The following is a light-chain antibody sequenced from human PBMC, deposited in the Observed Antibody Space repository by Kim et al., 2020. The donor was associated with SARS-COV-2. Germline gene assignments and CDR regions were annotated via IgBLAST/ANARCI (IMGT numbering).Light chain of an antibody. Sequence: KTVTISCTSSSGSVARNYVQWYQQRPGSAPTTVIYEDNQRPSGVPDRFSGSIDSSSNSASLTISGLKTEDEADYYCQSYDSSNHWVFGGGTQLTVL. J-gene: IGLJ3*02. CDR1: SGSVARNY. CDR3: QSYDSSNHWV. CDR2: EDN. V-gene: IGLV6-57*02.